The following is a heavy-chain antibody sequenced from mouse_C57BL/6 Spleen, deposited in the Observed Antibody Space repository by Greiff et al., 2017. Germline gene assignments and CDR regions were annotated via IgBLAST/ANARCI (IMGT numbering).Heavy chain of an antibody. CDR2: IDPSDSYT. D-gene: IGHD3-2*02. J-gene: IGHJ3*01. CDR3: ACARSSGYIFAY. Sequence: VQLQQPGAELVMPGASVKLSCKASGYTFTSYWMHWVKQRPGQGLEWIGEIDPSDSYTNYNQKFKGKATLTVDKSSSTAYMQLSSLTSEDSAVYYWACARSSGYIFAYWGQGTLVTVSA. CDR1: GYTFTSYW. V-gene: IGHV1-69*01.